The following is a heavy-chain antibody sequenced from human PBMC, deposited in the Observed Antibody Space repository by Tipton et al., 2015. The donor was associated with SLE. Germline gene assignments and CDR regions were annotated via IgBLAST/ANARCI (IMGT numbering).Heavy chain of an antibody. J-gene: IGHJ3*02. CDR2: INSDGSST. CDR3: AREDFGEAFDI. D-gene: IGHD2/OR15-2a*01. CDR1: GFTFSSTW. Sequence: SLRLSCAASGFTFSSTWMHWVRQAPGKGLVWVSRINSDGSSTSYTDSVKGRFTISRDNAKNTLFLQMNSLRAEDTAVYYCAREDFGEAFDIWGQGTMVTVSS. V-gene: IGHV3-74*01.